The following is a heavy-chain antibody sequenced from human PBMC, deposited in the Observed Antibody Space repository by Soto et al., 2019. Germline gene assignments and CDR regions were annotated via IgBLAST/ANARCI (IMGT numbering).Heavy chain of an antibody. D-gene: IGHD3-10*01. CDR3: ARSRITMVRGEIYYYYGMDV. Sequence: QVQLVQSGAEVKKPGSSVKVSCKASGGTFSSYAISWVRQAPGQGLEWMGGIIPIFGTANYAQKFQGRVTINADESTSTAYMELSSLRSEDTAVYYCARSRITMVRGEIYYYYGMDVWGQGTTVTVSS. V-gene: IGHV1-69*01. J-gene: IGHJ6*02. CDR1: GGTFSSYA. CDR2: IIPIFGTA.